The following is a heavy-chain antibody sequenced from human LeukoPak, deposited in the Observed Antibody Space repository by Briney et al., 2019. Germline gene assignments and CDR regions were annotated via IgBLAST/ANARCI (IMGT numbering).Heavy chain of an antibody. CDR3: ARESNGYSFDY. D-gene: IGHD5-24*01. Sequence: GGSMRLSCAASAFTFNNYEMNWVRQAPGKGLEWVSYISGSGSNIYYADSVKGRFTISRDNAKNSLYLQMNSLRAEDTAVYYCARESNGYSFDYWGQGTLVTVSS. CDR2: ISGSGSNI. V-gene: IGHV3-48*03. CDR1: AFTFNNYE. J-gene: IGHJ4*02.